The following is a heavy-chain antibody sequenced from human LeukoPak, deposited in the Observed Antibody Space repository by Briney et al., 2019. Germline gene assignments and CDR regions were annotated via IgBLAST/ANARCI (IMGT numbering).Heavy chain of an antibody. Sequence: GGSLRLSCAAFKFTFSTYGIHWVRQAPGKGLECVSFIRPEGNYKYYSESVKGRFAVSTDTSKNTVFLQMNSLRLDDTAVYYCATDSQRAVAAFWGQGTLVTVSS. CDR1: KFTFSTYG. V-gene: IGHV3-30*02. J-gene: IGHJ4*02. CDR3: ATDSQRAVAAF. D-gene: IGHD6-19*01. CDR2: IRPEGNYK.